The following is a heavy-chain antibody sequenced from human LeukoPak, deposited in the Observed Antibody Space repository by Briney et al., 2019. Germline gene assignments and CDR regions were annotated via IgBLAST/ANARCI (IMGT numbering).Heavy chain of an antibody. Sequence: GASVKVSCKASGGTFSSYAISWVRQAPGQGLEWMGRIIPILGIANYAQKFRGRVTITADKSTSTAYMELSSLRSEDTAVYYCARDPPTSQTDTAMVTVDYWGQGTLVTVSS. V-gene: IGHV1-69*04. D-gene: IGHD5-18*01. CDR2: IIPILGIA. CDR3: ARDPPTSQTDTAMVTVDY. J-gene: IGHJ4*02. CDR1: GGTFSSYA.